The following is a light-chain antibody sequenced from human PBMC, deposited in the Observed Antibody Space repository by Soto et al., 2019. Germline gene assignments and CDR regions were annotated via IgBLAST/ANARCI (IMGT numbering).Light chain of an antibody. CDR3: QKYSNWPPWT. CDR2: HAS. CDR1: QSLGGN. Sequence: EIVMTQSPATLAVSPGDTATLSCRASQSLGGNLAWYQQKPGQSPRLLIFHASSRATGVLARFSASGSETEFTLTISGLQSADFSIYYYQKYSNWPPWTFGPGTKVEIK. J-gene: IGKJ1*01. V-gene: IGKV3-15*01.